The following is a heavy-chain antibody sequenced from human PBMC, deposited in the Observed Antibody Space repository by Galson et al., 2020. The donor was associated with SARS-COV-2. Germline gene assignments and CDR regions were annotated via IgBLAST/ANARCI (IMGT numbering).Heavy chain of an antibody. CDR2: IYYRGST. V-gene: IGHV4-59*01. Sequence: SETLSLTCTVSGGSISSYYWSWIRQPPGKGLEWIGSIYYRGSTNYNHSLKSRDTISADTSKNQFSLKLSSVTAADTAVYYCARGRQTDYDILTGYYFPDAFDIWGQGTMVTVSS. CDR3: ARGRQTDYDILTGYYFPDAFDI. D-gene: IGHD3-9*01. J-gene: IGHJ3*02. CDR1: GGSISSYY.